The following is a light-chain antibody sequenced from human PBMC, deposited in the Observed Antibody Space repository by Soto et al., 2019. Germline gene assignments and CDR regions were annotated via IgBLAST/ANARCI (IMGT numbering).Light chain of an antibody. J-gene: IGKJ1*01. Sequence: DIQMTQSPSTLSASVGDRVTITCRASQSISDWLAWYQQKPGKAPKLLIYKASSLQSGVPSRFSGGGSGTEFTLTISSLQPDDFATYYCQQHDTYWTFGQGTKVDIK. CDR3: QQHDTYWT. CDR2: KAS. V-gene: IGKV1-5*03. CDR1: QSISDW.